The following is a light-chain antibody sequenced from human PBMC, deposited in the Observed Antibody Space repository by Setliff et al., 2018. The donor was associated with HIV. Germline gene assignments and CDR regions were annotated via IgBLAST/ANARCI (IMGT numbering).Light chain of an antibody. CDR2: KAS. Sequence: DIQLTQSPSTLSASVGDRVTITCRASQSIGNWLAWYQQKPGKAPKLLIYKASSLESLVPSRFSGSGSGTEFTLTISSLQPDDFATYYCQQSSNDLFTFGPGTKVDIK. J-gene: IGKJ3*01. CDR1: QSIGNW. V-gene: IGKV1-5*03. CDR3: QQSSNDLFT.